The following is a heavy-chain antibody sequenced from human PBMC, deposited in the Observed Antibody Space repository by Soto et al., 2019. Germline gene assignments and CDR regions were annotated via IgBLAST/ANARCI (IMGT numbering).Heavy chain of an antibody. J-gene: IGHJ6*02. CDR2: IIPMFETA. D-gene: IGHD6-19*01. CDR3: ATEGGLGSSGWGVFYYSGMDV. Sequence: SVKVSCKASGGTFGNFAISWVRQAPGQGLEWMGGIIPMFETANYAQRFQGRVTIIADESTNTVYMYLTGLRSEDTAVYYCATEGGLGSSGWGVFYYSGMDVWGQGTTVTVPS. V-gene: IGHV1-69*13. CDR1: GGTFGNFA.